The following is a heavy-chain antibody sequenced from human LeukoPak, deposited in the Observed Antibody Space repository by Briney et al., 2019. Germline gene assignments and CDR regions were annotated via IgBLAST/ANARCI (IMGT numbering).Heavy chain of an antibody. J-gene: IGHJ4*02. D-gene: IGHD2-15*01. CDR3: ARDSVWWSRGDFDY. CDR2: ISSSSSYI. CDR1: GFTFSSYS. Sequence: GGSLRLSCAASGFTFSSYSMNWVRQAPGKGLEWVSSISSSSSYIYYADSVKGRFTIPRDNAKNSLYLQMNSLRAEDTAVYYCARDSVWWSRGDFDYWGQGTLVTVSS. V-gene: IGHV3-21*01.